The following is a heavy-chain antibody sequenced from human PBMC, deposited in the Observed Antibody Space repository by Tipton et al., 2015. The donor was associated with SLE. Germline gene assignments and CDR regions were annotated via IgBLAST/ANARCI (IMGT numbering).Heavy chain of an antibody. CDR2: IYYSGST. Sequence: TLSLTCTVSGGSISSGSYYWSWIRQPPGKGLEWIGYIYYSGSTNYNPSLKSRVTISVDTSKNQFSLKLSSVTAADTAVYYCARDGYSSSWYTLDYYYYYMDVWGKGTTVTVSS. V-gene: IGHV4-61*01. CDR3: ARDGYSSSWYTLDYYYYYMDV. D-gene: IGHD6-13*01. J-gene: IGHJ6*03. CDR1: GGSISSGSYY.